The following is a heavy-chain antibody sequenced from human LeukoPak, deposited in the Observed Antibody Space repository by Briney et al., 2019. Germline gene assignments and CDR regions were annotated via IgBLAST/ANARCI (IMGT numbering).Heavy chain of an antibody. CDR3: AKDPGCSGGSCYEG. CDR1: GFTFSSYA. CDR2: ISGSGGST. Sequence: PGGSLRLSCAASGFTFSSYAMSWARQAPGKGLEWVSAISGSGGSTYYADSVKGRFTISRDNSKNTLYLQMNSLRAEDTAVYYCAKDPGCSGGSCYEGWGQGTLVTVSS. D-gene: IGHD2-15*01. J-gene: IGHJ4*02. V-gene: IGHV3-23*01.